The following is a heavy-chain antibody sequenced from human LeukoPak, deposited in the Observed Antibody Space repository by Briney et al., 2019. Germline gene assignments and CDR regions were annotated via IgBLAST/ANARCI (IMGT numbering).Heavy chain of an antibody. D-gene: IGHD3-10*01. CDR1: GFTVSSNY. CDR3: ARDSLWFGELLGAFDI. CDR2: IYSGGST. J-gene: IGHJ3*02. V-gene: IGHV3-53*01. Sequence: PGGSLRLSCAASGFTVSSNYMSWVRQAPGKGLEWVSVIYSGGSTYYADSVKGRFTISRDNSKNTLYLQMNSLRAEDTAVYYCARDSLWFGELLGAFDIWGQGTMVTVSS.